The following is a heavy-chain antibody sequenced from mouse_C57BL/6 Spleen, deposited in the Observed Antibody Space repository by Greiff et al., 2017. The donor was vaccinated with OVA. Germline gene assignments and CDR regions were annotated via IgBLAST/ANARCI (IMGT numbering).Heavy chain of an antibody. CDR1: GYTFTSYW. J-gene: IGHJ2*01. V-gene: IGHV1-69*01. CDR3: AREGLRRGGIDY. Sequence: QVQLQQPGAELVMPGASVKLSCKASGYTFTSYWMHWVKQRPGQGLEWIGEIDPSDSYTNYNQKFKGKSTLTVDKSSSTAYMQLSSLTSEDSAVYYCAREGLRRGGIDYWGQGTTLTVSS. D-gene: IGHD2-4*01. CDR2: IDPSDSYT.